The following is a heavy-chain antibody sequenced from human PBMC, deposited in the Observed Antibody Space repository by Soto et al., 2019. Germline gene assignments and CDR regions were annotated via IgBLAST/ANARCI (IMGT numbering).Heavy chain of an antibody. D-gene: IGHD1-26*01. CDR3: ARRYSGRYYYYYGMDV. CDR1: GYSFTSYW. V-gene: IGHV5-51*01. J-gene: IGHJ6*02. CDR2: IYPGDSDT. Sequence: GESLKISCKGSGYSFTSYWIGWVRQMPVKGLEWMGIIYPGDSDTRYSPSFQGQVTISADKSISTAYLQWSSLKASDTAMYYCARRYSGRYYYYYGMDVWGQGTTVTVSS.